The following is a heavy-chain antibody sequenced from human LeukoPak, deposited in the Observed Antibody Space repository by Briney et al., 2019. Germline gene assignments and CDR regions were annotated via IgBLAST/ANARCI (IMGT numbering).Heavy chain of an antibody. CDR2: IGGTTRDT. D-gene: IGHD1-26*01. CDR3: ARDFRYSFDY. J-gene: IGHJ4*02. CDR1: EFTFSTFS. Sequence: PGGSLRLSCAASEFTFSTFSMNWVRQAPGKGLEWLPYIGGTTRDTYYADSVKGRFTISRDNAMNSVYLQMNSLRAEDTAVYYCARDFRYSFDYWGQGTLVTVSS. V-gene: IGHV3-48*01.